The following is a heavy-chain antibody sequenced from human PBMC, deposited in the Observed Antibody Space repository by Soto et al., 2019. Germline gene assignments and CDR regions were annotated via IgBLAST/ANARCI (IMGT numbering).Heavy chain of an antibody. CDR3: ARDTRGPKAFDI. J-gene: IGHJ3*02. CDR1: GGSVSSGSYY. V-gene: IGHV4-61*01. CDR2: IYYSGST. Sequence: TSETLSLTCTVSGGSVSSGSYYWSWIRQPPGKGLDWIGYIYYSGSTNYNPSLKSRVTMSVDTSKNQFSLKLSSVTAADTAVYYCARDTRGPKAFDIWGQGTMVTVSS. D-gene: IGHD3-10*01.